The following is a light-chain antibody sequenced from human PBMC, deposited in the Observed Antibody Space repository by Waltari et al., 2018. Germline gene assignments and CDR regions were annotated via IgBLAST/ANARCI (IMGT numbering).Light chain of an antibody. CDR3: QQGNSFPRT. CDR2: AAS. J-gene: IGKJ1*01. Sequence: DIQMTQSPSSVSASVGDRITITCRASQGIRSWLAWSQQKPGKAPKLLVYAASILHTGVPSRFSGSGSGTDFTLTINDLQPEDFATYYCQQGNSFPRTFGQGTKVEIK. CDR1: QGIRSW. V-gene: IGKV1-12*01.